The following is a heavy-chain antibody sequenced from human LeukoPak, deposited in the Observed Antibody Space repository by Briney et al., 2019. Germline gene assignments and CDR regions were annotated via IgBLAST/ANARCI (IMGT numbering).Heavy chain of an antibody. CDR1: GGTFSSYA. V-gene: IGHV1-69*06. Sequence: GASVKVSCKASGGTFSSYAISWVRQAPGQGLEWMGGIIPIFGTANYAQKFQGRVTITADKSTSTAYMELSSLRSEDTAVYYCARDPSYYYDSSGYSYGGEFGFDYWGQGTLVTVSS. CDR3: ARDPSYYYDSSGYSYGGEFGFDY. D-gene: IGHD3-22*01. J-gene: IGHJ4*02. CDR2: IIPIFGTA.